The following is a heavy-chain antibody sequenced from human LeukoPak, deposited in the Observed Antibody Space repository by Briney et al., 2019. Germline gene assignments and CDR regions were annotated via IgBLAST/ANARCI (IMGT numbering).Heavy chain of an antibody. CDR3: ARDFWTPYD. J-gene: IGHJ4*02. CDR1: GFIFSDSA. D-gene: IGHD3/OR15-3a*01. Sequence: PGGSLRLSCAASGFIFSDSAINWVRQGPEKGLQWVAYIGVRGTLIQYADSVKGRFTISRDDAQNSVYLQLNTLRVEDTAVYYCARDFWTPYDWGQGTLVTVSS. CDR2: IGVRGTLI. V-gene: IGHV3-48*01.